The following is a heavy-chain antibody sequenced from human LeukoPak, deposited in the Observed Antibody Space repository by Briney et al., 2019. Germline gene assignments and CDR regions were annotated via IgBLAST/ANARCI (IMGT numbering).Heavy chain of an antibody. CDR1: GGSFSGYY. J-gene: IGHJ3*02. D-gene: IGHD2-2*01. CDR2: INHSGST. Sequence: SETLSLTCAVYGGSFSGYYWSWIRQPPGKGLEWFGEINHSGSTNYNPSLKSRDTISVDTSKNQFSLKLSSVTAADTAVYYCARERYQLLVAFDIWGQGTMVTVSS. V-gene: IGHV4-34*01. CDR3: ARERYQLLVAFDI.